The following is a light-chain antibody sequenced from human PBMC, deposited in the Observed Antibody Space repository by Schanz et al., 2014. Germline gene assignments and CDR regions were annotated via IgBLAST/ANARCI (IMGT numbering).Light chain of an antibody. J-gene: IGLJ2*01. CDR2: EVS. Sequence: QSALTQPASVSGSPGQSITISCTGTTSDVGGFDYVSWYQQHPGKAPKLMIYEVSKRPSGVPDRFSGSKSGNTASLTVSGLQAEDEADYYCSSYAGSNTLVFGGGTKLTVL. V-gene: IGLV2-8*01. CDR3: SSYAGSNTLV. CDR1: TSDVGGFDY.